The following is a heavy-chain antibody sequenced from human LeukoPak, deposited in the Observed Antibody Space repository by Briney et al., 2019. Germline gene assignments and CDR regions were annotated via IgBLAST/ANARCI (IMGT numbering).Heavy chain of an antibody. J-gene: IGHJ3*02. CDR3: ARSSYYFGADAFDI. Sequence: PSETLSLTCTVSGGSISSYYWSWIRQPPGKGLEWIGHIYYSGSTNYNPSLKSRVTISVDTSKTQFSLKLSSETAADTAVYYCARSSYYFGADAFDIWGQGTMVTVSS. V-gene: IGHV4-59*01. CDR2: IYYSGST. CDR1: GGSISSYY. D-gene: IGHD3-10*01.